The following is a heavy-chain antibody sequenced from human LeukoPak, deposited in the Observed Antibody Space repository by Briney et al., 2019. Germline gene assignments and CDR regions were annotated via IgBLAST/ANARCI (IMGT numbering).Heavy chain of an antibody. V-gene: IGHV3-7*01. CDR2: IKQDGSEK. D-gene: IGHD5-18*01. CDR1: GFTFSSYS. Sequence: GGSLRLSCAASGFTFSSYSMNWVRQAPGKGLEWVANIKQDGSEKYYVDSVKGRFTISRDNSKNSVYLQMNSLRAEDTAVYYCARDRAMDDYWGQGTLVTVSS. CDR3: ARDRAMDDY. J-gene: IGHJ4*02.